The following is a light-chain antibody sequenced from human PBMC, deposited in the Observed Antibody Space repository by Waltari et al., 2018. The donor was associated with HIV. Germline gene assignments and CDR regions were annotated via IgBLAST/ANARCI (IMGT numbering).Light chain of an antibody. V-gene: IGLV2-14*01. CDR1: SSDVGGYNY. CDR3: SSYTSSSTLYV. CDR2: VVS. Sequence: QSALTQPASVSGSPGQSITISCTGTSSDVGGYNYVSWYQQHPGKAPKLMISVVSNRPCGVTNRFSGSKSGNTASLTISGLQVEDEADYYCSSYTSSSTLYVFGTGTKVTVL. J-gene: IGLJ1*01.